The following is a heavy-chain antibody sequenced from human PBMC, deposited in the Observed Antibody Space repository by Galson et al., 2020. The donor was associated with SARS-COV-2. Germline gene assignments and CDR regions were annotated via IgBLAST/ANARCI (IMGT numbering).Heavy chain of an antibody. J-gene: IGHJ6*03. CDR2: IYDRGST. D-gene: IGHD3-22*01. CDR1: GGSITSGSYY. V-gene: IGHV4-61*02. Sequence: SETLSLTCTVSGGSITSGSYYWSWLRQPAGKGLEWIGRIYDRGSTNYNPSLKSRVTISLDTSKNQFSLKLSSVTAADTAVYYCASLSSTYYTYYYYMDVWGKGTTVTVSS. CDR3: ASLSSTYYTYYYYMDV.